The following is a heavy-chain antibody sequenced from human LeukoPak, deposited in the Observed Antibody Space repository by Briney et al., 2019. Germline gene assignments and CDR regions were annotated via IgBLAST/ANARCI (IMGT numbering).Heavy chain of an antibody. CDR2: IIPIFGTA. D-gene: IGHD2-2*01. CDR1: GGTFSSYA. J-gene: IGHJ6*04. V-gene: IGHV1-69*01. CDR3: AGVGCSSTSCYGGGWYYYGMDV. Sequence: SVKVSCKASGGTFSSYAISWVRQAPGQGLEWTGGIIPIFGTANYAQKFQGRVTITADESTSTAHMELSSLRSEDTAVYYCAGVGCSSTSCYGGGWYYYGMDVWGKGTTVTVSS.